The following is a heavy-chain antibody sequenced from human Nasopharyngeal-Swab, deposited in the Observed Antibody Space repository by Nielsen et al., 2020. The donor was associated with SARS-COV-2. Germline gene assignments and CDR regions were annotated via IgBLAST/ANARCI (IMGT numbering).Heavy chain of an antibody. CDR2: VKQDGTAI. Sequence: GESLKISCAASGFNFSAYWMNWVRLTPMKRLEWVATVKQDGTAIYHVDSLKGRFTISRDNAKNTLYLQMNSLRVEDTAVYYCVKHQGSSSDQWGQGTLVTVSS. CDR1: GFNFSAYW. V-gene: IGHV3-7*02. J-gene: IGHJ4*02. CDR3: VKHQGSSSDQ.